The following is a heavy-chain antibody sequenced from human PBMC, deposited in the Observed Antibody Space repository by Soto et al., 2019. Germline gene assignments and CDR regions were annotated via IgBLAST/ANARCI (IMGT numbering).Heavy chain of an antibody. CDR3: ARGGGWVGEASFDS. J-gene: IGHJ4*02. V-gene: IGHV1-3*01. CDR1: GYTFTSYT. Sequence: QVQLEQSGAEVKKPGASVKVSCKTSGYTFTSYTLHWVRQAPGQGLEWMGWINAGNGREKYSQRFQDRVSLSTDKSATPASMELRGPRSEATAVYFWARGGGWVGEASFDSWGQGTQVTVSS. CDR2: INAGNGRE. D-gene: IGHD3-10*01.